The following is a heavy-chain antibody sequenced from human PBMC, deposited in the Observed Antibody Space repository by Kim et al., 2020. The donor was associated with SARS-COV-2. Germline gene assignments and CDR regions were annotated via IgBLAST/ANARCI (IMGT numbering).Heavy chain of an antibody. CDR1: GFTFSDYY. CDR3: ARVTYYYGSGSYYPGSYYDGMDV. J-gene: IGHJ6*02. D-gene: IGHD3-10*01. CDR2: ISSSGSTI. V-gene: IGHV3-11*04. Sequence: GGSLRLSCAASGFTFSDYYMSWICQAPGKGLEWVSYISSSGSTIYYADSVKGRFTISRDNAKNSLYLQMNSLRAEDTAVYYCARVTYYYGSGSYYPGSYYDGMDVWGQGTTVTVSS.